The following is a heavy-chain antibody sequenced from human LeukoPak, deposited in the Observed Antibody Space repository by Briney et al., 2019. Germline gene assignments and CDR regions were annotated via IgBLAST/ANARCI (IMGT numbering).Heavy chain of an antibody. J-gene: IGHJ1*01. D-gene: IGHD3-22*01. CDR1: GGTFSSYA. CDR2: IIPIFGTA. CDR3: ARGAHYYDSSGYYTAEYFQH. Sequence: SVKVSCKASGGTFSSYAISWVRQAPGQGLEWMGGIIPIFGTANYAQKFQGRVTITADEYTSTAYMELSSLRSEDTAVYYCARGAHYYDSSGYYTAEYFQHWGQGTPVTVSS. V-gene: IGHV1-69*01.